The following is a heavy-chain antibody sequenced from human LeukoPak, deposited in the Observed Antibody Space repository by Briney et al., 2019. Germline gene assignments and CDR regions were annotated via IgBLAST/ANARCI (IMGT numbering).Heavy chain of an antibody. D-gene: IGHD2-21*01. Sequence: GGSLRLSCAASGFTFSTYAMTWVRQSPGKGLEWLSGISGSGGTTYFADSVKGRFSISRDNSKNTLYLQMSSLRADDTAVYYCAKLRVARIADVWGKGTTVTVSS. CDR3: AKLRVARIADV. CDR2: ISGSGGTT. V-gene: IGHV3-23*01. J-gene: IGHJ6*04. CDR1: GFTFSTYA.